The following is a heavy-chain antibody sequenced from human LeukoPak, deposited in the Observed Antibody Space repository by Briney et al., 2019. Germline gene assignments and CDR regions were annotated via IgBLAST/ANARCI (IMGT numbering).Heavy chain of an antibody. J-gene: IGHJ5*02. CDR2: ISAYNGNT. CDR1: GYTFTSYG. Sequence: ASVKVSCKASGYTFTSYGISWVRQAPGQGLEWMGWISAYNGNTNYAQKFQGRVTMTRDTSTSTVYMELSSLRSEDTAVYYCARETFVGYYGDPGWFDPWGQGTLVTVSS. V-gene: IGHV1-18*01. CDR3: ARETFVGYYGDPGWFDP. D-gene: IGHD4-17*01.